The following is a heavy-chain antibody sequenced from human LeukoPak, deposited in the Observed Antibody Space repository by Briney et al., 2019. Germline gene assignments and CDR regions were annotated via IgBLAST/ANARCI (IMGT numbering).Heavy chain of an antibody. CDR2: IYPDDSDT. CDR3: ARHRKDIGFDS. V-gene: IGHV5-51*01. D-gene: IGHD2-15*01. CDR1: GYSFSSYW. Sequence: GESLQISCQGSGYSFSSYWIGWVRQMPGKGLEWMGIIYPDDSDTRYSPSFQGQVTISADKSISTAYLQWSSLKASDTAMYYCARHRKDIGFDSWGQGTLVTVSS. J-gene: IGHJ4*02.